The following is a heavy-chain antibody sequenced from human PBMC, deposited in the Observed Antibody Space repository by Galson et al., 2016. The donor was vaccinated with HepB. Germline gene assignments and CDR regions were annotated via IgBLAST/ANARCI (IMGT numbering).Heavy chain of an antibody. V-gene: IGHV4-39*02. D-gene: IGHD1-1*01. CDR3: AREVHDPWAFE. Sequence: SETLSLTCTVSGASMRSSAYWWGWIRQPPGKGLEWIANIYQNGTSNYNPSLKSRVTIFVDTSKNQFSLNLRSVTAADTAVYYCAREVHDPWAFEWGQVYLVTVSS. J-gene: IGHJ4*02. CDR2: IYQNGTS. CDR1: GASMRSSAYW.